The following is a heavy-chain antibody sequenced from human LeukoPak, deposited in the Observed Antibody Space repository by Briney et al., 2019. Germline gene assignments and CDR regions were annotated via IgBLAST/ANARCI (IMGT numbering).Heavy chain of an antibody. CDR3: ARDHDSWRSDY. Sequence: PSETLSLTCTVSGGSIGSYYWSWTRQPAGKGLEWIGRIYTSGSTNYNPSLKSRVTMSVDTSKNQFSLKLSSVTAADTAVYYCARDHDSWRSDYWGQGTLVTVSS. CDR1: GGSIGSYY. CDR2: IYTSGST. D-gene: IGHD6-13*01. V-gene: IGHV4-4*07. J-gene: IGHJ4*02.